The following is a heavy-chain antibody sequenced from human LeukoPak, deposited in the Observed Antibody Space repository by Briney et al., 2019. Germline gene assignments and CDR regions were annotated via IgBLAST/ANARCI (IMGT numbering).Heavy chain of an antibody. D-gene: IGHD3-10*01. CDR2: ISSNSNSI. V-gene: IGHV3-48*03. CDR1: GFTFSSYE. J-gene: IGHJ3*02. Sequence: GGSLRLSCKASGFTFSSYEMNWVRQAPGKGLEWVSYISSNSNSIYHAGSVKGRFTISRDNAENSLYLQMNSLRAEDTAVYYCARPLGAEGAFDIWGQGTMVTVSS. CDR3: ARPLGAEGAFDI.